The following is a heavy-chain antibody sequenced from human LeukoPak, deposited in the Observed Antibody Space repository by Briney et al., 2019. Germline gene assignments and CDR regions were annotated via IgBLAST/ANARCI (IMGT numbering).Heavy chain of an antibody. J-gene: IGHJ4*02. CDR3: AKGRYTSSWYLYDS. Sequence: GRSLRLSCAASGFTFSDYGMHWVRQAPGKGLEWVAVIWFDGSNRYYADSVKGRFTISRDNSKNTLYLQMNSLRAEDTAVYYCAKGRYTSSWYLYDSWGQGTLVTVSS. V-gene: IGHV3-33*06. CDR2: IWFDGSNR. CDR1: GFTFSDYG. D-gene: IGHD6-13*01.